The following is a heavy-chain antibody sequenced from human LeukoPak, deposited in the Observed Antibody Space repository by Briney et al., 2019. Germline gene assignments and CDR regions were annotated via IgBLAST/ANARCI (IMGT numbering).Heavy chain of an antibody. V-gene: IGHV4-4*07. J-gene: IGHJ5*02. CDR1: GGSISSYY. Sequence: PSETLSLTCTVSGGSISSYYWSWIRQPAGKGLEWIGRIYTTGSTNYNPSLKSRVTISIDTSKNQFSLNLSSVTAADTAMYYCARGPTGEWLAYANWFDTWGQGSLVTVSS. D-gene: IGHD3-3*01. CDR2: IYTTGST. CDR3: ARGPTGEWLAYANWFDT.